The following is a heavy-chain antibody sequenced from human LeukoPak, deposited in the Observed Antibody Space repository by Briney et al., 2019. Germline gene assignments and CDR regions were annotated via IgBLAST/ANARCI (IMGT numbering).Heavy chain of an antibody. CDR1: GFTFSSYA. Sequence: GGSLRLSCAASGFTFSSYAMSWVRQAPGKGLEWFSAITGGGDDTYYADSVEGRFTISRENSKNTLYLQMNSLRAEDTAVYYCAKGSRVSRPYYFDYWGQGTLVTVSS. V-gene: IGHV3-23*01. D-gene: IGHD6-6*01. CDR2: ITGGGDDT. CDR3: AKGSRVSRPYYFDY. J-gene: IGHJ4*02.